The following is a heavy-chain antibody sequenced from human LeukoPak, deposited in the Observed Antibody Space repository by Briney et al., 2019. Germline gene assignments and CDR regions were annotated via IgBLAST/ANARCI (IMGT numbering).Heavy chain of an antibody. CDR2: ISSSSSTI. Sequence: GGSLRLSCAASGFIFSTYNMNWVRQAPGKGLEWVSYISSSSSTIYYADSVKGRFTISRDNAKNSLYLQVNSLRAEDTAVYYCARDPRGEVGNYYYDYGMDVWGQGTTVTVSS. J-gene: IGHJ6*02. CDR1: GFIFSTYN. V-gene: IGHV3-48*04. D-gene: IGHD3-16*01. CDR3: ARDPRGEVGNYYYDYGMDV.